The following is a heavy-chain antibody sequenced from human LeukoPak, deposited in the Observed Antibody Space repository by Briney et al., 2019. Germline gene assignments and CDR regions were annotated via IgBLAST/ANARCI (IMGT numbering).Heavy chain of an antibody. Sequence: PGGSVRLSCAASGFTFSNSWMRWVRQAPGKGLEWVANMNEDGSERDYVDSVKGRFTISRDNARKSLYLQMSSLRAEDTAVYYCATYTHWVAGDVWGQGTTVTVSS. D-gene: IGHD3-16*01. J-gene: IGHJ6*02. CDR1: GFTFSNSW. CDR2: MNEDGSER. V-gene: IGHV3-7*01. CDR3: ATYTHWVAGDV.